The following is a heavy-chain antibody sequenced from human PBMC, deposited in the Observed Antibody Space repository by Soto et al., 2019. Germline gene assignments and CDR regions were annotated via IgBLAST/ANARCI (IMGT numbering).Heavy chain of an antibody. V-gene: IGHV1-69*01. CDR1: GGTFSSYA. D-gene: IGHD2-15*01. CDR2: IIPIFGTA. J-gene: IGHJ4*02. CDR3: ARAILGYCSGGSCYGGGFDY. Sequence: QVQLVQSGAEVKKPGSSVKVSCKASGGTFSSYAISWVRQAPGQGLEWMGGIIPIFGTANYAQKFQGRVTITADESTSTADMELSSLRSEDTAVYYCARAILGYCSGGSCYGGGFDYWGQGTLVTFSS.